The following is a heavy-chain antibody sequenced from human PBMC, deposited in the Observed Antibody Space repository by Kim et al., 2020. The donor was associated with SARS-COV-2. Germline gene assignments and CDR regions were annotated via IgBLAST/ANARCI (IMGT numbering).Heavy chain of an antibody. CDR3: ASTYYDILTPAY. D-gene: IGHD3-9*01. CDR2: IYYSGST. CDR1: GGSISSSSYY. J-gene: IGHJ4*02. Sequence: SETLSLTCTVSGGSISSSSYYWGWIRQPPGKGLEWIGSIYYSGSTYYNPSLKSRVTISVDTSKNQFSLKLSSVTAADTAVYYCASTYYDILTPAYWGQGTLVTVSS. V-gene: IGHV4-39*01.